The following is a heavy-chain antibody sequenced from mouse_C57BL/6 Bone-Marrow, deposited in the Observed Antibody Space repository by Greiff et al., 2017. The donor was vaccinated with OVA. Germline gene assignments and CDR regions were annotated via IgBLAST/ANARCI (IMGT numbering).Heavy chain of an antibody. D-gene: IGHD1-1*01. Sequence: DVHLVESGGGLVQPGGSLKLSCAASGFTFSDYYMYWVRQTPEKRLEWVAYISNGGGSTYYPDTVKGRFTISRDNAKNTLYLQMSRLKSEDTAMYYCARQGYYYCSRVFWGQGTTLTVSS. CDR1: GFTFSDYY. V-gene: IGHV5-12*01. CDR3: ARQGYYYCSRVF. CDR2: ISNGGGST. J-gene: IGHJ2*01.